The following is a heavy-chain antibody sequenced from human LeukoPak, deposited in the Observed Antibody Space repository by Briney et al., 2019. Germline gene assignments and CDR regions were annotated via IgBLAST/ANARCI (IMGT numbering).Heavy chain of an antibody. J-gene: IGHJ3*02. CDR1: GGSISSYY. Sequence: KASETLSLTCTVSGGSISSYYWSWIRQPPGKGLEWIGYIYYSGSTNYNPSLKSRVTISVGTSKNQFSLKLSSVTAADTAVYYCARDWASSWYDAFDIWGQGTMVTVSS. D-gene: IGHD6-13*01. CDR2: IYYSGST. CDR3: ARDWASSWYDAFDI. V-gene: IGHV4-59*01.